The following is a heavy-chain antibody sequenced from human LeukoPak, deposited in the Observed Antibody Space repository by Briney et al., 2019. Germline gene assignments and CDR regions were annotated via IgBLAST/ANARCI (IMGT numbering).Heavy chain of an antibody. CDR2: INAGNGNT. J-gene: IGHJ4*02. CDR3: ARGGQYSGNCGIDY. D-gene: IGHD6-13*01. V-gene: IGHV1-3*03. Sequence: ASVKVSFKASGYTFTSYAMHWVRQAPGQRLERMGWINAGNGNTNYSQEFQGRVTITMDTSTSTAYIELSSLRAEDIAMYYCARGGQYSGNCGIDYWGKGTTVTVSS. CDR1: GYTFTSYA.